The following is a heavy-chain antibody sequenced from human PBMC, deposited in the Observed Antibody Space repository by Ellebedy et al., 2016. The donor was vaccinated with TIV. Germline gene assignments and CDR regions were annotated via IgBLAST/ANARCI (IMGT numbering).Heavy chain of an antibody. J-gene: IGHJ6*02. Sequence: SETLSLTXAVYGGSFSGYYWSWIRQPPGKGLEWIGEINHSGSTNYNPSLKSRVTISVDTSKNQFSLKLSSVTAADTAVYYCARIAARPYYYYYYGMDVWGQGTTVTVSS. CDR3: ARIAARPYYYYYYGMDV. CDR1: GGSFSGYY. D-gene: IGHD6-6*01. CDR2: INHSGST. V-gene: IGHV4-34*01.